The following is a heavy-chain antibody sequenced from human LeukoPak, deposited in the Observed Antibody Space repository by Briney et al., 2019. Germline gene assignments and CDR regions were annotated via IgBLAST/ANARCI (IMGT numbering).Heavy chain of an antibody. V-gene: IGHV3-30*04. D-gene: IGHD3-22*01. CDR3: ARDDSSGYYSGGDY. CDR1: GFTFSSYA. J-gene: IGHJ4*02. CDR2: ISYDASDK. Sequence: EGSLRLSCAASGFTFSSYAMHWVRQAPGKGLEWVALISYDASDKYYADSVKGRFTISRDNSKNTLYLQMNSLRAEDTAVYYCARDDSSGYYSGGDYWGQGTLVTVSS.